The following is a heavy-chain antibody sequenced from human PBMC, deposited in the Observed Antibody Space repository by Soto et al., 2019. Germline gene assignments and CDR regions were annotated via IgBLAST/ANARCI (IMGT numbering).Heavy chain of an antibody. CDR3: ARVGYNWNYGVYYFDY. V-gene: IGHV1-69*02. J-gene: IGHJ4*02. Sequence: SVKVSWKASGGTFSSYTISWVRQAPGQGLEWMGRIIPILGITNYAQKFQGRVTITADKSTSTAYMELSSLRSEDTAVYYCARVGYNWNYGVYYFDYWGQGTLVTVSS. CDR2: IIPILGIT. CDR1: GGTFSSYT. D-gene: IGHD1-7*01.